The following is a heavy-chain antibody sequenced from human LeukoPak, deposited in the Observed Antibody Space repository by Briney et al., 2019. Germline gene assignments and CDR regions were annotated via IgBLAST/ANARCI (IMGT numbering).Heavy chain of an antibody. D-gene: IGHD5-12*01. CDR1: GGSIRRRGYY. CDR2: IFYSGIA. Sequence: SHTLSLTCTLSGGSIRRRGYYWSWFRQHPGRGLEWIGYIFYSGIAYYNPSLKSRVTISVDTSKNQFSLKLSSVTAADTAVYYCARPRGYHHDAFDIWGQGTMVTVSS. CDR3: ARPRGYHHDAFDI. V-gene: IGHV4-31*03. J-gene: IGHJ3*02.